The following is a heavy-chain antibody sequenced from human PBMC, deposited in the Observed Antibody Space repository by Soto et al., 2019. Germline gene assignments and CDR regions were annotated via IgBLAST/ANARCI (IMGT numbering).Heavy chain of an antibody. J-gene: IGHJ6*04. CDR3: AKSPSSGYPYYFHYGMDV. CDR1: GFTFSTFG. Sequence: GGSLRLSCAAAGFTFSTFGIHWVRQAPGKGLEWVATISYDATNTHYADSVKGRFTISRDNSKTTLYLQINSLRAEDTAVYYCAKSPSSGYPYYFHYGMDVWGKGTTVTVSS. CDR2: ISYDATNT. D-gene: IGHD3-3*01. V-gene: IGHV3-30*18.